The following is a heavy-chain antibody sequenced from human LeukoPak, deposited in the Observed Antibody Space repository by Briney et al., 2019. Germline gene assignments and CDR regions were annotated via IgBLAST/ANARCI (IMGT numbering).Heavy chain of an antibody. CDR1: GFTFSSYA. J-gene: IGHJ4*02. V-gene: IGHV3-23*01. Sequence: GGSLRLSCAASGFTFSSYAMSWVRQAPGKGLEWVSAISGSGGSTYYADSVKGRFTISRDNSKNTLYLQMNSLRAEDTAVYYCAKGSYYDILTGYSTPFDYXGQGTLVTVSS. CDR2: ISGSGGST. D-gene: IGHD3-9*01. CDR3: AKGSYYDILTGYSTPFDY.